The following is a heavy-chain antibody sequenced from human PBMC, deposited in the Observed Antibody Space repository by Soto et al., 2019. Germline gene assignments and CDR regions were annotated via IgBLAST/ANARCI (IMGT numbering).Heavy chain of an antibody. V-gene: IGHV4-30-4*01. J-gene: IGHJ3*02. Sequence: TVSGGSISSGDYYWRWIRQPPGKGLECIGYIYYSGSTYYNPSLKSRVTISVDTSKNQFSLKLSSVTAADTAVYYCARGQGPYYYDSSGPPTGAFDIWGHGTMVTVSS. CDR2: IYYSGST. D-gene: IGHD3-22*01. CDR3: ARGQGPYYYDSSGPPTGAFDI. CDR1: GGSISSGDYY.